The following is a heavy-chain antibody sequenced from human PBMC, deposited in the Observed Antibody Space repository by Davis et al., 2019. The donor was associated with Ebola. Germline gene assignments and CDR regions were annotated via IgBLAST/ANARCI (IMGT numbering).Heavy chain of an antibody. Sequence: SETLSLTCTVSGGSISSGDYYWSWIRQPPGKGLEWIGSIYYSGSTYYNPSLKSRVTISVDTSKNQFSLKLSSVTAADTAVYYCGGSGSYHEDYWGQGTLVTVSS. CDR1: GGSISSGDYY. CDR2: IYYSGST. V-gene: IGHV4-39*01. J-gene: IGHJ4*02. CDR3: GGSGSYHEDY. D-gene: IGHD1-26*01.